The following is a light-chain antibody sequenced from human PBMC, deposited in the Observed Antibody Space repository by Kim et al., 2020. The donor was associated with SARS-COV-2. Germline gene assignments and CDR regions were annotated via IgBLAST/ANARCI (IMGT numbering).Light chain of an antibody. J-gene: IGLJ2*01. V-gene: IGLV1-51*01. CDR2: DNN. CDR1: SSNIGNSY. CDR3: GTWDTSLTAGV. Sequence: GQGVTISCSGNSSNIGNSYVSWYQQFPGTAPKLLIYDNNKRPSGIPDRFSGSKSGTSATLGITGLQTGDEAVYHCGTWDTSLTAGVFGGGTKVTVL.